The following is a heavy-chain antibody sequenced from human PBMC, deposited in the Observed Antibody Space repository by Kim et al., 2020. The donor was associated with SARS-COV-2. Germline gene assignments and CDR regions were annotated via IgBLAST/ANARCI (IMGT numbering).Heavy chain of an antibody. CDR3: ARLVVATIPHTSGWYLFDYYGRDV. CDR1: GGSISSYY. Sequence: SETLSLTCTVSGGSISSYYWSWIRQPPGKGLEWIGYIYYSGSTNYNPSLKSRVTISVDTSKNQFSLKLSSVTAADTAVYYCARLVVATIPHTSGWYLFDYYGRDVWGQGTTVTVSS. V-gene: IGHV4-59*08. D-gene: IGHD5-12*01. CDR2: IYYSGST. J-gene: IGHJ6*02.